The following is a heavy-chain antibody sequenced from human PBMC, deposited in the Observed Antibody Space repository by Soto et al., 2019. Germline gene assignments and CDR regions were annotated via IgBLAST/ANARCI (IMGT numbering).Heavy chain of an antibody. CDR2: INAGNGNT. D-gene: IGHD3-10*01. CDR3: AREIGVWTFDY. Sequence: QVQLVQSGAEVKKPGASVKVSCKASGYTFTSYAMHWVRQAPGQRLEWMGWINAGNGNTKYSQKFQGRVTITRDTSASTAYMELSSLGSEDTAVYYCAREIGVWTFDYWGQGTLVTVSS. V-gene: IGHV1-3*01. CDR1: GYTFTSYA. J-gene: IGHJ4*02.